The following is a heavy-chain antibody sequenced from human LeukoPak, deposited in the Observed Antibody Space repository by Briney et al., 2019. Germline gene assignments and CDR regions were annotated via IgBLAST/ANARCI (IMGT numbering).Heavy chain of an antibody. CDR3: ARAQSYYYYMDV. J-gene: IGHJ6*03. Sequence: SDTLSLTCTVSGGSISSHYWSWIRQPPGKGLEWIGYIYYSGSTNYNPSLKSRVTISVDTSKNQFSLKLSSVTAADTAVYYCARAQSYYYYMDVWGKGTTVTVSS. CDR1: GGSISSHY. CDR2: IYYSGST. V-gene: IGHV4-59*11.